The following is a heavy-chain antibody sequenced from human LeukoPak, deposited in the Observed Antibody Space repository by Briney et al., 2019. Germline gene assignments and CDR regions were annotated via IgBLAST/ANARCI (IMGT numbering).Heavy chain of an antibody. J-gene: IGHJ4*02. CDR1: GFTFSNSW. V-gene: IGHV3-7*03. CDR2: IKEDGTDK. D-gene: IGHD4-11*01. CDR3: AKDTD. Sequence: GGSLRLSCTASGFTFSNSWMTWVRRVPGRGLEWVANIKEDGTDKQYVDSVKGRFTISRDNAKNSLYLQMNSLRAEDTALYYCAKDTDWGQGTLVTVSS.